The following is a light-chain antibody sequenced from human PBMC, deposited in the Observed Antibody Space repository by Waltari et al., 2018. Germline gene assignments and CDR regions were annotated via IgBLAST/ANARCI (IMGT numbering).Light chain of an antibody. CDR1: QSISSW. CDR2: KAS. V-gene: IGKV1-5*03. CDR3: QQYSSYNT. J-gene: IGKJ2*01. Sequence: DIQMTQSPSTLSASVGDRVTITCRASQSISSWLAWYQQKPGKAPKLLIYKASSLESGVPSRFSSSGSGTEFSLTISSLQPDDFATYYCQQYSSYNTFGQGTKLEI.